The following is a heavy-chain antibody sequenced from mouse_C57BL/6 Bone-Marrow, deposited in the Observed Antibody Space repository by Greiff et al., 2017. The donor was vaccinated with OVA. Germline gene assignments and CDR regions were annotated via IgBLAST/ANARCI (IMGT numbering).Heavy chain of an antibody. CDR3: ATRYPYLDD. V-gene: IGHV1-7*01. Sequence: QVQLQQSGAELAKPGASVKLSCKASGFTFTSYCMHWVKQRPGQGLEWIGCINPSGGYTKYKQKFQDKATLTADTSSSTAYMQLSSLTYEDSAVYYCATRYPYLDDWGQGTTLTVSS. D-gene: IGHD2-12*01. J-gene: IGHJ2*01. CDR1: GFTFTSYC. CDR2: INPSGGYT.